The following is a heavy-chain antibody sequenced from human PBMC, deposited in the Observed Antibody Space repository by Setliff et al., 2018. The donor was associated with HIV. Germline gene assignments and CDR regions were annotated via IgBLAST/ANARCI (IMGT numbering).Heavy chain of an antibody. V-gene: IGHV4-39*07. CDR3: ARDGRHDRSGWYVIHQTSNGDFDY. CDR2: IYSSGST. Sequence: SETLSLTCTVSGGSSSSRSYYWGWIRQPPGKGLEWIGSIYSSGSTYYNPSLKSRVTISVDTSKKQFSLKLNSVTAADTAVYYCARDGRHDRSGWYVIHQTSNGDFDYWGQGTLVTVSS. J-gene: IGHJ4*02. D-gene: IGHD6-19*01. CDR1: GGSSSSRSYY.